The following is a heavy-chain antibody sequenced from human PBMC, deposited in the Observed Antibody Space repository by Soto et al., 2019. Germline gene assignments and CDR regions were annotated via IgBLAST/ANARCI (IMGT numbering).Heavy chain of an antibody. CDR2: VSGSSSYI. CDR3: ARDLRGHYGP. CDR1: GCNFSGFN. V-gene: IGHV3-21*06. J-gene: IGHJ3*01. Sequence: LCLSCSGPGCNFSGFNMMWVRQAPGKGLEWVSSVSGSSSYIYYADSVKGRFTVSRDNANNLVFLQMNGLRPEDTAMYYCARDLRGHYGPWGQGTMVTVSS. D-gene: IGHD4-17*01.